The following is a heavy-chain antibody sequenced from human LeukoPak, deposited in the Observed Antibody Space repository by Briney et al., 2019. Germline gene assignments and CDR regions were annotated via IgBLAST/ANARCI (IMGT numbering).Heavy chain of an antibody. Sequence: GASLKISCKGSGYSFTSYWIGWVRQMPGKGLEWMGIIYPGDSDTRYSPSFQGQVTISADKSISTAYLQWSSLKASDTAMYYCAIDTNNYYGSGSFDYWGQGTLVTVSS. J-gene: IGHJ4*02. V-gene: IGHV5-51*01. D-gene: IGHD3-10*01. CDR2: IYPGDSDT. CDR3: AIDTNNYYGSGSFDY. CDR1: GYSFTSYW.